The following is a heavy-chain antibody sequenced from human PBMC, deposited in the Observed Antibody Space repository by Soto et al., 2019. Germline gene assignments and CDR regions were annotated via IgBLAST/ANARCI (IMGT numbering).Heavy chain of an antibody. J-gene: IGHJ6*02. V-gene: IGHV1-46*01. CDR3: ARVPLYPDSSGYYYDHYYGMDV. CDR1: GYTFTSYY. D-gene: IGHD3-22*01. CDR2: INPRAVST. Sequence: ASVKVSCKASGYTFTSYYIHWARQAPGQGLEWVGIINPRAVSTSYAQNFQGRVTMTRDTSTSTAYMELSSLRSEDTAVYYCARVPLYPDSSGYYYDHYYGMDVWGQGTTVTVSS.